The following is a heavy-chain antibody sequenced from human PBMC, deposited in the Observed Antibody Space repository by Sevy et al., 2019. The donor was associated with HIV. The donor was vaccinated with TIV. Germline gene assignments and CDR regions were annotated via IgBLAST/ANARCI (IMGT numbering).Heavy chain of an antibody. Sequence: GGSLRLSCAASGFTFSSYAMSWVRQAPGKGLEWVSTICGSGGSTYYADSVKGRFTISRDNPKNTLYFQMNSLRAEDTAVYYCHGDYDSSQLASYYYYGMDVWGQGTTVTVSS. CDR2: ICGSGGST. CDR3: HGDYDSSQLASYYYYGMDV. V-gene: IGHV3-23*01. J-gene: IGHJ6*02. CDR1: GFTFSSYA. D-gene: IGHD3-22*01.